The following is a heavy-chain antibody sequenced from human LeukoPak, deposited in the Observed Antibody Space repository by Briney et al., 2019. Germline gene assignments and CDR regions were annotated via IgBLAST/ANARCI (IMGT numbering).Heavy chain of an antibody. CDR3: ARERRPTYYDFWSGYYI. CDR2: INHSGST. Sequence: SVTLSLTCAVYGGSFSGYYWSWIRQPPGKGLEWIGEINHSGSTNYNPSLKSRVTISVDTSKNQFSLKLSSVTAADTAVYYCARERRPTYYDFWSGYYIWGQGTLVTVSS. J-gene: IGHJ4*02. V-gene: IGHV4-34*01. CDR1: GGSFSGYY. D-gene: IGHD3-3*01.